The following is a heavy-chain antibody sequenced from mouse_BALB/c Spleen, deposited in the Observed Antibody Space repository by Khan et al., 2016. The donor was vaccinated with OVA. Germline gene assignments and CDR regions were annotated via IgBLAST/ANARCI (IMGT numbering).Heavy chain of an antibody. V-gene: IGHV9-3-1*01. J-gene: IGHJ3*01. CDR2: INTYTGEP. CDR3: ARSNGNYWFAY. CDR1: GYTFTNYG. D-gene: IGHD2-1*01. Sequence: LVESGPELKKPGETVKISCKASGYTFTNYGMNWVKQAPGKGLKWMGWINTYTGEPTYADDFKGRFAFSLETSASTDYLQINNLKNEDTATYFCARSNGNYWFAYWGQGTLVTVSA.